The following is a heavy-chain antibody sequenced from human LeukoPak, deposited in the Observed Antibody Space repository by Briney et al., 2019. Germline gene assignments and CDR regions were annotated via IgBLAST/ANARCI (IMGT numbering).Heavy chain of an antibody. D-gene: IGHD6-19*01. J-gene: IGHJ1*01. Sequence: GGSLRLSCAASGFTFSSYAMHWVRQAPGKGLEWVALISYDGSNKYYADSVKGRFTVSRDNSKNTLYLQMNSLRVEDTAVYYCASEYREDHSGSQYFQHWGQGTLVTVSS. CDR1: GFTFSSYA. CDR3: ASEYREDHSGSQYFQH. V-gene: IGHV3-30*04. CDR2: ISYDGSNK.